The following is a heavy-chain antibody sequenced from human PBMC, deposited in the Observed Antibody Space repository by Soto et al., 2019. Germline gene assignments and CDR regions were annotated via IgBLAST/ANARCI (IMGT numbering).Heavy chain of an antibody. CDR1: GYSFTSYG. D-gene: IGHD3-10*02. J-gene: IGHJ4*02. CDR2: ISAYNGNT. V-gene: IGHV1-18*01. Sequence: ASVKVSCKASGYSFTSYGISWVRQAPGQGLEWMGWISAYNGNTNYAQKLQGRVTMTTDTSTSTAYMELRSLRSDDTAVYYCARDLPHCSGSYYTFGHTSDYWGKGTLVPVSS. CDR3: ARDLPHCSGSYYTFGHTSDY.